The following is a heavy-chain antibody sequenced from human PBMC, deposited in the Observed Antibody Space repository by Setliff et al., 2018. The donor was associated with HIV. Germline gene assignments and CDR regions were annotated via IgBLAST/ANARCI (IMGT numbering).Heavy chain of an antibody. Sequence: PGGSLRLSCAASGFTFSSHGMHWVRQAPGKGLEWMAVISYDGTSENYADSVKGRFTIFRDNSRNTLYMEMNSLRAEDTAVYYCARERVLETYYNFWSGSDHWFDPWGQGTLVTVSS. CDR3: ARERVLETYYNFWSGSDHWFDP. J-gene: IGHJ5*02. CDR2: ISYDGTSE. V-gene: IGHV3-30*01. CDR1: GFTFSSHG. D-gene: IGHD3-3*01.